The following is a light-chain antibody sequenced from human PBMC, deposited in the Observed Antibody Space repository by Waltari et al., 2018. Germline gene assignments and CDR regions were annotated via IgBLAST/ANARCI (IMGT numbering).Light chain of an antibody. Sequence: QSALTQPASVSGSPGQSITISCTGTSSDVGSYKLVSWYQQHPGKAPRLMIYADSNRPSGSFIRFSGSKSGNTASLTISGLQAEDEAAYYCCSYAGSSTVKFGEGTYLTVL. CDR1: SSDVGSYKL. V-gene: IGLV2-23*01. J-gene: IGLJ2*01. CDR2: ADS. CDR3: CSYAGSSTVK.